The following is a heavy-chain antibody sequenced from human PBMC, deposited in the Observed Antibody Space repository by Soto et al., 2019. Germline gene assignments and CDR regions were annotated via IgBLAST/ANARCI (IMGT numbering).Heavy chain of an antibody. V-gene: IGHV3-21*01. CDR3: AREGIVTYGAFDI. CDR1: GFTFSSYS. CDR2: ISSSSSYI. D-gene: IGHD3-16*02. J-gene: IGHJ3*02. Sequence: EVQLVESGGGLVKPGGSLRLSCAASGFTFSSYSMNWVRQAPGKGLEWVSSISSSSSYIYYADSVKGRFTISRDNAKNSLYLQMNSLRAEDTAVYYCAREGIVTYGAFDIWGQLTMVTVSS.